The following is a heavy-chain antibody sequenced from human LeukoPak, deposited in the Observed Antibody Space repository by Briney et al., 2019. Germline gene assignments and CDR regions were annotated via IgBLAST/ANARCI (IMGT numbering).Heavy chain of an antibody. D-gene: IGHD1-1*01. V-gene: IGHV3-30-3*01. CDR3: ASGISVNWSYFHY. CDR1: GFTFSSYA. J-gene: IGHJ4*02. Sequence: PGGSLRLSCAASGFTFSSYAMHWVRQAPGKGLEWVAVISYDGSNKYYADSVKGRFTLSRDNSKNTLYLQMNSLRPEDTALFYCASGISVNWSYFHYWGQGTLVTVSS. CDR2: ISYDGSNK.